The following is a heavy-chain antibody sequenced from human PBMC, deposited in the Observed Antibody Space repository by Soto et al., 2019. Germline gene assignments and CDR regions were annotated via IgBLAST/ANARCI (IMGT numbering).Heavy chain of an antibody. J-gene: IGHJ5*02. CDR1: GFTFSTSG. D-gene: IGHD6-13*01. Sequence: QVQLVESGGGVVQSGRSLRLSCAASGFTFSTSGMHWIRKAPGKGLEWVAMISHDGGATYYVDSVKGRFTISRDTDKNTLHLQMDSLRPEDTATYYSAKDWGSSGWYNWFDPWGQGTLVTVSS. CDR3: AKDWGSSGWYNWFDP. V-gene: IGHV3-30*18. CDR2: ISHDGGAT.